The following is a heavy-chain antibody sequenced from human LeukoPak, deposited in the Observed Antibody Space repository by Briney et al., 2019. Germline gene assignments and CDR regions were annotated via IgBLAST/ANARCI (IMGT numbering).Heavy chain of an antibody. V-gene: IGHV1-2*02. Sequence: ASVKVSCKASGYTFTGYYMHWVRQAPGQGLEWVGWINPNSGGTNYAQKFQGRVTMTRDTSISTAYMELSRLRSDDTAVYYCARVMSDITMTVRRWFDPWGQGTLVTVSS. CDR2: INPNSGGT. J-gene: IGHJ5*02. D-gene: IGHD3-22*01. CDR1: GYTFTGYY. CDR3: ARVMSDITMTVRRWFDP.